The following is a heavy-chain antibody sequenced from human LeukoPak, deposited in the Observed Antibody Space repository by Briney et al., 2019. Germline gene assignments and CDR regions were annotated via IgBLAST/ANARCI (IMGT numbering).Heavy chain of an antibody. J-gene: IGHJ4*02. D-gene: IGHD2-2*01. CDR3: AKGKRIVVVPAATDY. CDR1: GFTFSSYA. CDR2: ISGSGGST. Sequence: GGSLRLSCAASGFTFSSYAMSWVRQAPGKGLEWVSAISGSGGSTYYADSVKGRFTISTDNSKNTLYLQMNSLRAEDTAVYYCAKGKRIVVVPAATDYWGQGTLVTVSS. V-gene: IGHV3-23*01.